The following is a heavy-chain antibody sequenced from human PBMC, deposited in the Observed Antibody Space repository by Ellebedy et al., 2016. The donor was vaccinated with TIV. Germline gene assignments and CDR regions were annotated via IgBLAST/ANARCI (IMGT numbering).Heavy chain of an antibody. CDR3: ATDRYTGYTYSSLTN. J-gene: IGHJ4*02. D-gene: IGHD5-18*01. Sequence: AASVKVSCKASGYSFGSYYLHWVRQAPGQGLEWMGGIIPILGITHYAQNFQGRVTVTADKSTTTVYMELSSLRPEDTAIYYCATDRYTGYTYSSLTNWGRGTLVTVSS. V-gene: IGHV1-69*10. CDR1: GYSFGSYY. CDR2: IIPILGIT.